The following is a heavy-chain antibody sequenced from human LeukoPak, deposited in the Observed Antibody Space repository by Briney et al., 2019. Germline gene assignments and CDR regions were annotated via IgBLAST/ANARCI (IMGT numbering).Heavy chain of an antibody. CDR2: ILSIFGTA. V-gene: IGHV1-69*05. CDR1: GGTFSSYA. D-gene: IGHD3-3*01. CDR3: ARDTYYDFWRGYYSNSWFDP. J-gene: IGHJ5*02. Sequence: SVKVSCKASGGTFSSYAISWVRQAPAHGLEWMGGILSIFGTANSAQKFQGRVTITTDESTSTAYMELSSLRSEDTVVYYCARDTYYDFWRGYYSNSWFDPWGQGTLVTVSS.